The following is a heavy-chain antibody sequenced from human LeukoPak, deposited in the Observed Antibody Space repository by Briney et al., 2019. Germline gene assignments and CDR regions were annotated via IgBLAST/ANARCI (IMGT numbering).Heavy chain of an antibody. J-gene: IGHJ4*02. D-gene: IGHD1-26*01. CDR1: GGTFVNYA. V-gene: IGHV1-69*01. CDR2: IIPISGTA. Sequence: ASVKVPCKASGGTFVNYAFSWVRQAPGQGLEWMGGIIPISGTANYAQRFRGRLTITADESTSTAYMELSSLISDDTGVYYCARGVRNSGSYYVDYWGQGTRVTVSS. CDR3: ARGVRNSGSYYVDY.